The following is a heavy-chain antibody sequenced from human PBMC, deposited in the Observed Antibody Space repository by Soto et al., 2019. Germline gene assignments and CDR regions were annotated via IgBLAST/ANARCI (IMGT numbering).Heavy chain of an antibody. CDR2: ISGSGGNT. CDR3: VSGGYTYGSQPY. J-gene: IGHJ4*01. V-gene: IGHV3-23*01. Sequence: GGSLRLSCAASAFTFSNIAMSWVRQAPGKGLEWVSGISGSGGNTFYADSVKGRFTISRDNAKSSLYLQMNGLRDEDTAVYYCVSGGYTYGSQPYWGHGTLVTVSS. CDR1: AFTFSNIA. D-gene: IGHD5-18*01.